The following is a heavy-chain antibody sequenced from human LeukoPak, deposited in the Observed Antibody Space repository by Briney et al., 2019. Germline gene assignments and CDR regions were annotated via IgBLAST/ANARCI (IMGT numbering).Heavy chain of an antibody. CDR3: ARDNHLGYCSGGSCYGHDY. CDR2: ISGSGGST. D-gene: IGHD2-15*01. CDR1: GFTFRSYA. Sequence: GGSLRLSCAASGFTFRSYAMSWVRQAPGKGLEWVSGISGSGGSTDYADSVRGRFTISRDNSKNTLYLQMNSLRAEDTAVYYCARDNHLGYCSGGSCYGHDYWGQGTLVTVSS. V-gene: IGHV3-23*01. J-gene: IGHJ4*02.